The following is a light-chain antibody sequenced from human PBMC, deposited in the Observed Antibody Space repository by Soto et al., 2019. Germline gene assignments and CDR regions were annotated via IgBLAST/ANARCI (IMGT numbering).Light chain of an antibody. CDR2: EVS. V-gene: IGLV2-14*01. CDR1: SNDMGAYKY. Sequence: QSALTQPASVSGSPGQTITISCTGSSNDMGAYKYVSWYQQYPGTAPKLIIFEVSNRPSGVSNRFSCSKSGNTASLTIAGLQAEDEADYHCSSYTTGSTLYVFGGGTKLTVL. CDR3: SSYTTGSTLYV. J-gene: IGLJ1*01.